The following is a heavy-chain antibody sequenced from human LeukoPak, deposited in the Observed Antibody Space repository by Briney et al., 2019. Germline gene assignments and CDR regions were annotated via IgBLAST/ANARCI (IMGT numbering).Heavy chain of an antibody. CDR3: ATVTIFGVVTPDY. CDR1: GFTFSSYG. CDR2: IWYDGSNK. J-gene: IGHJ4*02. V-gene: IGHV3-33*01. Sequence: PGGSLRLSCAASGFTFSSYGMHWVRQAPGKGLEWVAVIWYDGSNKYYADSVKGRFTISRDNSKNTLYLQMNSLRAEDTAVYYCATVTIFGVVTPDYWGQGTLVTVSS. D-gene: IGHD3-3*01.